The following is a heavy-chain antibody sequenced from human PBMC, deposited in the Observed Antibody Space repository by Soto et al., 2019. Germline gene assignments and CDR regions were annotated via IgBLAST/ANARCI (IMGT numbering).Heavy chain of an antibody. D-gene: IGHD6-13*01. V-gene: IGHV4-59*01. Sequence: QVQLQESGPGLVKPSETLSLTCIVSGASMSTFYWTWIRQPQGKGLEWIGYIHHTGSTNSHPSLKSRVTISGDTSNNQFSLRLSSVTAADTAVYYCARAPSPKISSWYWFDYWRQGTLDTVSS. CDR2: IHHTGST. CDR1: GASMSTFY. CDR3: ARAPSPKISSWYWFDY. J-gene: IGHJ4*02.